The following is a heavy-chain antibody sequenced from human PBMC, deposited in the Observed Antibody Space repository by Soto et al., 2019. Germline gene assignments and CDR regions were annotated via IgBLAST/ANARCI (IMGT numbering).Heavy chain of an antibody. V-gene: IGHV1-18*04. CDR1: GYPFTSYD. CDR2: INPYNGDT. Sequence: QGQLVQSGGEVRKAGASVRVSCKTSGYPFTSYDISWVRQAPGQGLEWMGWINPYNGDTNYTQTFQGRVTMTKDTSTTTVYMELRSLKFDDTAVYFCARDPVAGHFDNWGQGTLVTVSS. D-gene: IGHD6-19*01. CDR3: ARDPVAGHFDN. J-gene: IGHJ4*02.